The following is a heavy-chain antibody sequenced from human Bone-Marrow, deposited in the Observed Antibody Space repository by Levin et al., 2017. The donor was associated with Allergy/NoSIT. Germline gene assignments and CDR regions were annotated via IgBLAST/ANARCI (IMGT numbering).Heavy chain of an antibody. D-gene: IGHD6-13*01. J-gene: IGHJ6*02. Sequence: GESLKISCATSGFPFGTYGMAWVRQAPGKGLEWVASITSTSKYIHYADSVKGRFTISRDNANNSLSLQMNRLRGEDTAVYYCARAAGAAGRGGMDVWGQGTTVTVSS. CDR3: ARAAGAAGRGGMDV. CDR2: ITSTSKYI. CDR1: GFPFGTYG. V-gene: IGHV3-21*01.